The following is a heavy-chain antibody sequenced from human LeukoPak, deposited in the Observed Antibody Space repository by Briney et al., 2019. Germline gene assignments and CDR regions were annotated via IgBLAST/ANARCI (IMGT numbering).Heavy chain of an antibody. CDR3: AKDIAYGGNHAFDI. J-gene: IGHJ3*02. Sequence: PGGSLRLSCAASGFTFDDYAMHWVRQAPGKGLEWVSGISWNSGSIGYADSVKGRFTISRDNAKNSLYLQMNSLRAEDTALYYCAKDIAYGGNHAFDIWGQGTMVTVSS. D-gene: IGHD4-23*01. CDR1: GFTFDDYA. CDR2: ISWNSGSI. V-gene: IGHV3-9*01.